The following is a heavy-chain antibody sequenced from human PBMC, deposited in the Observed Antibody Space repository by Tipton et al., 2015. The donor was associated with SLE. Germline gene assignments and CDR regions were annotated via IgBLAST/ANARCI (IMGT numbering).Heavy chain of an antibody. CDR1: GFTFSSYA. D-gene: IGHD2-2*01. J-gene: IGHJ3*02. CDR3: EGQLPPPDAFDI. Sequence: SLRLSCAASGFTFSSYAMHWVRQAPGKGLEWVAVISYDGSNKYYADSVKGRFTISRDNSKNTLYLQMNSLRAEDTAVYYCEGQLPPPDAFDIWGQGTMVTVPS. CDR2: ISYDGSNK. V-gene: IGHV3-30*04.